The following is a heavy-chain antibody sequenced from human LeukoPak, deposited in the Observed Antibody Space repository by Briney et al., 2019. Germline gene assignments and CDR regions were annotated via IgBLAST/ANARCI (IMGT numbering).Heavy chain of an antibody. CDR3: ARGLQPYGYYRDY. J-gene: IGHJ4*02. V-gene: IGHV4-34*01. CDR1: GGSFSGYY. Sequence: PSETLSLTCAVYGGSFSGYYWSWIRQPPGKGLEWIGEIIHSGSTNYNPSLKSRVTISVDTSKNQFSLKLSSVTAADTAVYDCARGLQPYGYYRDYWGQGTLVTVSS. CDR2: IIHSGST. D-gene: IGHD4-17*01.